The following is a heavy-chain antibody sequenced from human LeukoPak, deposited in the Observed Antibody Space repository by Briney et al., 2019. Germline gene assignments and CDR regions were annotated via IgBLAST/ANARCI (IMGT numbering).Heavy chain of an antibody. D-gene: IGHD2-2*01. J-gene: IGHJ4*02. CDR2: ISYDGSNK. CDR1: GFTFSSYA. V-gene: IGHV3-30-3*01. CDR3: ARVSCSSTSCYHAHFDY. Sequence: GRSLRLSCAASGFTFSSYAMHWVRQAPGKGLEWVAVISYDGSNKYYADSVKGRFTISRDNSKNTLYLQMNSLRAEDTAVYYCARVSCSSTSCYHAHFDYWGRGTLVTVSS.